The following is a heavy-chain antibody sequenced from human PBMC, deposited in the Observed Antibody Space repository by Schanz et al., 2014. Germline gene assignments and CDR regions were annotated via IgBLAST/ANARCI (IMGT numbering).Heavy chain of an antibody. V-gene: IGHV3-NL1*01. CDR1: GFTFSSYG. Sequence: QVQLVESGGGVVQPGRSLRLSCAASGFTFSSYGMHWVRQAPGKGLEWVSTIYASGATYYADPVKRRFTISRDISKNTLHLQVTSLRAEDTAIYYCARDGNYYGSRNYYKTPYYFDYWGQGTLVTVSS. CDR2: IYASGAT. D-gene: IGHD3-10*01. J-gene: IGHJ4*02. CDR3: ARDGNYYGSRNYYKTPYYFDY.